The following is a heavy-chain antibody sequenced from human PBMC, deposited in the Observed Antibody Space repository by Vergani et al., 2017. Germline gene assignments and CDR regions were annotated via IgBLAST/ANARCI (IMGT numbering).Heavy chain of an antibody. Sequence: QLQLQESGPGLVKPSETLSLTCTVSGGSISSSSYYWGWIRQPPGKGLEWIGSIYYSGGTYYNPSLKSRVTISVDTSKNQFSLKLSSVTAADTAVYYCARDQGAQQLAYFDLWGRGTLVTVSS. CDR1: GGSISSSSYY. J-gene: IGHJ2*01. V-gene: IGHV4-39*07. CDR3: ARDQGAQQLAYFDL. D-gene: IGHD6-13*01. CDR2: IYYSGGT.